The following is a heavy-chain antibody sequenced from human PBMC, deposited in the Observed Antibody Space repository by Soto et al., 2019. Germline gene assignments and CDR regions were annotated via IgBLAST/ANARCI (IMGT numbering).Heavy chain of an antibody. V-gene: IGHV4-59*02. D-gene: IGHD2-21*01. CDR2: IHYTGDS. Sequence: QGQLQESGPGLMEPSETLSLTCTVSGASVSNYYWTWVRQPPGKGLEWIGYIHYTGDSKYNPSLKSRVTMSVDTSKNQFSLKMTSVTAADTAVYYCARWGHPAVKAYDIWGQGAMVTVSS. CDR1: GASVSNYY. J-gene: IGHJ3*02. CDR3: ARWGHPAVKAYDI.